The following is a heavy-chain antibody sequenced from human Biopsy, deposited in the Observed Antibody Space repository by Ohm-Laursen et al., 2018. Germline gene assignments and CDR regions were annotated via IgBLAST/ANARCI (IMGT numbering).Heavy chain of an antibody. CDR3: AKGHSSWFRYLQY. J-gene: IGHJ1*01. V-gene: IGHV1-8*01. CDR2: MSPNSSNT. CDR1: GYIFNNYD. Sequence: GASVKVSCKASGYIFNNYDINWVRQASGQGPEWMGWMSPNSSNTGYAQKFQGRITLTRNTSISTAYLELSSLTSEDSAIYYCAKGHSSWFRYLQYWGQGTLVTVSS. D-gene: IGHD6-13*01.